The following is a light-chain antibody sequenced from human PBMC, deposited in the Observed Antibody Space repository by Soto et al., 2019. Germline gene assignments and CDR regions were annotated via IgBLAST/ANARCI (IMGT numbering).Light chain of an antibody. Sequence: QSALTQPASVSGSPGQSMTISCTGTSSDVGGYNYVSWYQQHPGKAPKLMIYDVSYRPLGVSNRFSGSKSGNTASLTISGLQAEDEADYYCSSYTSSSTYVFGTGTKLTVL. CDR3: SSYTSSSTYV. CDR2: DVS. J-gene: IGLJ1*01. CDR1: SSDVGGYNY. V-gene: IGLV2-14*03.